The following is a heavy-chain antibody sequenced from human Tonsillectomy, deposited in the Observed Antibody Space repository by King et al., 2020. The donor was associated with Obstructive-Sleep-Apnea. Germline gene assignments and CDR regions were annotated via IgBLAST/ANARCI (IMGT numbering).Heavy chain of an antibody. V-gene: IGHV3-30*18. J-gene: IGHJ6*02. D-gene: IGHD3-9*01. CDR2: VSYVGGNI. CDR1: GFTFSNYG. CDR3: GKEGLRYFDWSRGGGGYGMDV. Sequence: HVQLVESGGGVVQPGRSLRLSCAASGFTFSNYGMHWVRPAPGKGLEWLAVVSYVGGNIYYADSVQGRFIISRENSKNTLYLQMNSLSAEDTAVYYCGKEGLRYFDWSRGGGGYGMDVWGQGTTVTVSS.